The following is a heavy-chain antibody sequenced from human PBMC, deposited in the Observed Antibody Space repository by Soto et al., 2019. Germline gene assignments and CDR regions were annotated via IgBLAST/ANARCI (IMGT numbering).Heavy chain of an antibody. CDR1: GYTFTSYA. CDR2: INAGNGNT. V-gene: IGHV1-3*01. CDR3: ARGNYDILTGYYDAFDI. J-gene: IGHJ3*02. Sequence: QVQLVQSGAEVKKPGASVKVSCKASGYTFTSYAMHWVRQAPGQRLEWMGWINAGNGNTKYSQKFQGRVTITRDTSASTAYMGLSSLRSEDTAVYYCARGNYDILTGYYDAFDIWGQGTMVTVSS. D-gene: IGHD3-9*01.